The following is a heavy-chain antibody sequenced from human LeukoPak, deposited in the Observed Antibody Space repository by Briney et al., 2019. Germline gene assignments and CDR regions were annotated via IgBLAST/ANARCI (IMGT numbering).Heavy chain of an antibody. CDR3: ARDMAPYCSGGSCSLFDY. CDR2: IKQDGSEK. V-gene: IGHV3-7*01. CDR1: GFTFSSYW. D-gene: IGHD2-15*01. J-gene: IGHJ4*02. Sequence: GGSLRLACAPSGFTFSSYWMDWVRQAPVQELEWVANIKQDGSEKYYVDSVKGRFTISRDNAKNSLYLQMNSLRAEDTAVYYCARDMAPYCSGGSCSLFDYWGQGTLVTVSS.